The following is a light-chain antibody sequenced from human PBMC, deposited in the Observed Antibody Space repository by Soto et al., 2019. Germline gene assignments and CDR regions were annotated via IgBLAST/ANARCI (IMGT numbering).Light chain of an antibody. CDR3: QQHRT. CDR2: GAS. V-gene: IGKV3-15*01. Sequence: VMTQSPATLSVSPGERATLSCRASESVSSNLAWYQQRPGQAPRLVIYGASTRATGIPARFSGGGSGTEFTLTISRLEPEDFAVYFCQQHRTFGQGTKVDIK. J-gene: IGKJ1*01. CDR1: ESVSSN.